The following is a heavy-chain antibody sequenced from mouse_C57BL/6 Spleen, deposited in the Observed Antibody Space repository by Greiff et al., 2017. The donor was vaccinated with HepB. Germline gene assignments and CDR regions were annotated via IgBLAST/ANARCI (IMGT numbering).Heavy chain of an antibody. CDR1: GYAFSSSW. D-gene: IGHD4-1*01. Sequence: QVTLKESGPELVKPGASVKISCKASGYAFSSSWMNWVKQRPGKGLEWIGRIYPGDGDTNYNGKFKGKATLTADKSSSTAYMQLSSLTSEDSAVYFCAPNWEDYWGQGTTLTVSS. CDR3: APNWEDY. CDR2: IYPGDGDT. V-gene: IGHV1-82*01. J-gene: IGHJ2*01.